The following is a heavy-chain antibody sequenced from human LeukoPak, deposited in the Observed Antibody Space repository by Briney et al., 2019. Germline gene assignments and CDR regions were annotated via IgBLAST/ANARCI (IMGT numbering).Heavy chain of an antibody. CDR2: VYHTGPT. CDR3: ARHVQSGSFYVRVLDS. Sequence: SETLSLTCTVSGGSMRRSSYQWGWIRQPPGKGLEWIGSVYHTGPTSYNPSLKSRVTISVDTSKMQFFLTVTSVTAADTAVYYCARHVQSGSFYVRVLDSWGQGTLVTVSS. V-gene: IGHV4-39*01. CDR1: GGSMRRSSYQ. J-gene: IGHJ4*02. D-gene: IGHD3-10*01.